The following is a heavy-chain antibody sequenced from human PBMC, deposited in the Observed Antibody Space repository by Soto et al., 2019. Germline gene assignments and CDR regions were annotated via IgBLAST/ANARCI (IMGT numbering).Heavy chain of an antibody. J-gene: IGHJ4*02. V-gene: IGHV3-30*18. Sequence: QVQLVESGGGVVQPGRSLRLSCAASGFTFSSYGMHWVRQAPGKGLEWVAVISYDGSNKYYADSVKGRFTISRDNSKNTVYLQMNSVGAEDRGVYYCVKTGSYYDCWSGGFDYWGQGTMVTVSS. CDR2: ISYDGSNK. CDR1: GFTFSSYG. D-gene: IGHD3-3*01. CDR3: VKTGSYYDCWSGGFDY.